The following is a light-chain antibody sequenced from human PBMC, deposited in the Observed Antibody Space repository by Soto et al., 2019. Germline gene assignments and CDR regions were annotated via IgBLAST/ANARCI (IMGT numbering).Light chain of an antibody. V-gene: IGKV3-15*01. Sequence: EIVMTQSPATLSVSPGERATLSCRASQSVSSNLAWYQQKPGQAPRLLIYGASTRATGIPARFSGSGSGTEFTLTISSLQSEDFAVYYCQQYNNLPPKGTFGPGTKVDIK. CDR3: QQYNNLPPKGT. J-gene: IGKJ3*01. CDR2: GAS. CDR1: QSVSSN.